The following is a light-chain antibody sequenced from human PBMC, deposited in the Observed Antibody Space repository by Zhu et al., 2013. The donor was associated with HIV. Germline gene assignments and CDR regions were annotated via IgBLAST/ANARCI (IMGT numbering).Light chain of an antibody. J-gene: IGKJ2*01. V-gene: IGKV4-1*01. CDR3: QQYYTTPYT. CDR2: WAS. CDR1: QSVLYSSNNKNY. Sequence: DIVMTQSPDSLAVSLGERATINCKSSQSVLYSSNNKNYLAWYQQKPGQPPKLLIYWASIRESGVPDRFSGSGSGTDFTLTINGLQAADVAVYYCQQYYTTPYTFGQGTKVEIK.